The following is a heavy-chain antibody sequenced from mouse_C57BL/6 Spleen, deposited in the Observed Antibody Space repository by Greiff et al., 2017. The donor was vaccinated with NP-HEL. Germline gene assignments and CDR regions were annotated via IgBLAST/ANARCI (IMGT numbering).Heavy chain of an antibody. CDR2: INPSSGYT. CDR3: ASYDYDEGYAMDY. D-gene: IGHD2-4*01. V-gene: IGHV1-7*01. J-gene: IGHJ4*01. CDR1: GYTFTSYW. Sequence: VMLVESGAELAKPGASVKLSCKASGYTFTSYWMHWVKQRPGQGLEWIGYINPSSGYTKYNQKFKDKATLTADKSSSTAYMQLSSLTYEDSAVYYCASYDYDEGYAMDYWGQGTSVTVSS.